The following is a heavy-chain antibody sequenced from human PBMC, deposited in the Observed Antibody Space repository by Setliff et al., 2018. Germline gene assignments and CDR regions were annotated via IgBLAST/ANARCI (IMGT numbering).Heavy chain of an antibody. J-gene: IGHJ3*02. Sequence: ASVKVSCKTSGYTFSNYGVSWVRQAPGQGLEWMGWISGYDGNTKYAQNLHGRVTMTTDTSTTTAYMELRNLRSDDTAVYYCARDRAYFSSSHDAFDIWGQGTMVTVSS. D-gene: IGHD2-21*01. V-gene: IGHV1-18*01. CDR2: ISGYDGNT. CDR1: GYTFSNYG. CDR3: ARDRAYFSSSHDAFDI.